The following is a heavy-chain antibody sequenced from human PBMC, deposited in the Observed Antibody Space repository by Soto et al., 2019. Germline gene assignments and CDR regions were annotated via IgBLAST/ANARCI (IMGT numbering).Heavy chain of an antibody. CDR1: GGSISSSSYY. D-gene: IGHD2-21*01. Sequence: SETLSLTCTVSGGSISSSSYYWGWIRQPPGKGLEWIGSIFYSGNTHYNPALRSRLTISVDTSKNQFSLKLSSVTAADTAVYYCTRGGDAYKNGHWGQGTLVTVSS. CDR3: TRGGDAYKNGH. V-gene: IGHV4-39*07. J-gene: IGHJ4*02. CDR2: IFYSGNT.